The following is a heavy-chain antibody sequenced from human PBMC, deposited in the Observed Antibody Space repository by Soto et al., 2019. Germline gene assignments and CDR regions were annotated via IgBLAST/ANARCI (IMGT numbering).Heavy chain of an antibody. J-gene: IGHJ4*02. D-gene: IGHD6-19*01. CDR3: VKNSGWFNN. CDR2: IDGSGGIT. Sequence: QLLQSGGGLVQPGGSLTLSCAASGFTFGTTDMSWVRQAPGEGLEWVSTIDGSGGITYYADSVKGRFTISRDNSRNTVYLQMNSLRGDETALYYCVKNSGWFNNWGQGALVTVSS. CDR1: GFTFGTTD. V-gene: IGHV3-23*01.